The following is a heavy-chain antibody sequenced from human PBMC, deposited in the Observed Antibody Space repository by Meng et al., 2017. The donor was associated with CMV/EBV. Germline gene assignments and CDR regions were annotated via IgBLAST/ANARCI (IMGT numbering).Heavy chain of an antibody. Sequence: GESLKISCAASGFTFSSYGMHWVRQSPGKGLERVAVISNDGNNKYYADSVKGRFTISRDNSKNTLYLQMNSLRAEDTAVYYCARAPRTGLEWLLLSSRWFDPRGQGTLVTVSS. J-gene: IGHJ5*02. CDR1: GFTFSSYG. CDR3: ARAPRTGLEWLLLSSRWFDP. D-gene: IGHD3-3*01. CDR2: ISNDGNNK. V-gene: IGHV3-30*03.